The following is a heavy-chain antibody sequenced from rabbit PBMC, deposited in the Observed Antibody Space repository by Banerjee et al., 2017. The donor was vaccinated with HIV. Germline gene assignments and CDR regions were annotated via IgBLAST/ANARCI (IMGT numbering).Heavy chain of an antibody. CDR2: IGSGGSST. CDR3: ARRSADYGEYGL. CDR1: GIDFSNYW. V-gene: IGHV1S45*01. Sequence: QQQLEESGGGLVKPGGTLTLTCKASGIDFSNYWLCWVRQAPGKGLEWIASIGSGGSSTAYATWAKGRFTISRTSSTTVTLQMTSLTAADTATYLCARRSADYGEYGLWGQGTLVTVS. D-gene: IGHD2-1*01. J-gene: IGHJ3*01.